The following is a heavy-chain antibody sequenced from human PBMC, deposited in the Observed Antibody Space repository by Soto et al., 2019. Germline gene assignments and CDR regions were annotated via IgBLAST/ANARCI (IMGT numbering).Heavy chain of an antibody. J-gene: IGHJ6*02. Sequence: GGSLRLSCAASGFTFSSYSMNWVRQAPGKGLEWVSYISSSSSTIYYADSVKGRFTISRDNAKNSLYLQMNSLRDEDTAVYYCAKPENSSPYYYYYGMDVWGQGTTVTVSS. CDR2: ISSSSSTI. V-gene: IGHV3-48*02. CDR3: AKPENSSPYYYYYGMDV. D-gene: IGHD6-13*01. CDR1: GFTFSSYS.